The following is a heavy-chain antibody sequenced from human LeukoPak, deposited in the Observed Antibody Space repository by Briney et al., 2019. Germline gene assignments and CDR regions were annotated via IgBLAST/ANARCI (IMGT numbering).Heavy chain of an antibody. J-gene: IGHJ5*02. D-gene: IGHD3-22*01. CDR3: AREGGSYDSSGFSSVWFDP. Sequence: ASVKVSCKASGYTFTGYYMHWVRQAPGQGLEWMGWINPNSGGKNYAQKFQGRVTMTRDTSISTAYMELSRLRSDDTDVYDCAREGGSYDSSGFSSVWFDPWGQGTLVTVSS. V-gene: IGHV1-2*02. CDR2: INPNSGGK. CDR1: GYTFTGYY.